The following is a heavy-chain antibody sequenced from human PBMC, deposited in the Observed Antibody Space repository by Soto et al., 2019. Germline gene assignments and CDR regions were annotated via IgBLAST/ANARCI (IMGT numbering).Heavy chain of an antibody. CDR3: ARRTPGWYFDL. CDR2: ISGNGGST. CDR1: GFTFSSYA. Sequence: EVQLVESGGGLVQPGGSLRLSCAASGFTFSSYAMHWVRQAPGKGLEYVSAISGNGGSTYYANSVKGRFTISRDNSKNTLYLQMGGLRAEDMAVYYCARRTPGWYFDLWGRGTLVTVSS. V-gene: IGHV3-64*01. J-gene: IGHJ2*01.